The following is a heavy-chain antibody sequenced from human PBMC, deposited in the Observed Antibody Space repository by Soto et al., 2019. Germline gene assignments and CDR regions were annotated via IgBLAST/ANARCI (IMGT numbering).Heavy chain of an antibody. D-gene: IGHD3-22*01. CDR1: GYPFTSYG. V-gene: IGHV1-18*01. CDR3: ARDTWIEGSSDYQISFSY. J-gene: IGHJ4*02. Sequence: SVQLSCTASGYPFTSYGISWVRQAPGQGLAWMGWISAYNGNTNYAQKLQGRVTMTTDTSTSTAYMELRSLRSDDTAVDYCARDTWIEGSSDYQISFSYRGQGTLIPVS. CDR2: ISAYNGNT.